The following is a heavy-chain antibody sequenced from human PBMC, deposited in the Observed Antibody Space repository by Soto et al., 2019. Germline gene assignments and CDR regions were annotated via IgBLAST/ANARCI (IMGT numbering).Heavy chain of an antibody. CDR3: ARHRQYYDTSGYQQQYFDY. J-gene: IGHJ4*02. CDR1: GGSISSSPYY. V-gene: IGHV4-39*01. CDR2: IYYSGTT. Sequence: NPSETLSLTCSVSGGSISSSPYYWGWIRQPPGKGLEWLGTIYYSGTTSYNPSLKSRVIISVDTSNNQLFLKLRSVTAADTAVYYCARHRQYYDTSGYQQQYFDYWGQGTQVTVSS. D-gene: IGHD3-22*01.